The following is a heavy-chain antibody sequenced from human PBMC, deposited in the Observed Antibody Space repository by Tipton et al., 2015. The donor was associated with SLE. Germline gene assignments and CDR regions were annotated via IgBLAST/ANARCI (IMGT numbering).Heavy chain of an antibody. Sequence: TLSLNCTVSSGSITGYYWSWIRQPPGKGLEWIGYIYYSGSTNYNPSLKSRVTISLDTSKKQFSLRLSSVTAADTAIYYCAREGPYSSGWYGGGAFDIWGQGTMVTVSS. CDR1: SGSITGYY. J-gene: IGHJ3*02. CDR3: AREGPYSSGWYGGGAFDI. CDR2: IYYSGST. V-gene: IGHV4-59*01. D-gene: IGHD6-19*01.